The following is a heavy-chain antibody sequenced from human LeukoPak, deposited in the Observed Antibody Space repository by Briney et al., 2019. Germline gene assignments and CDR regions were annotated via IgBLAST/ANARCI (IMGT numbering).Heavy chain of an antibody. D-gene: IGHD2-2*02. V-gene: IGHV1-24*01. J-gene: IGHJ4*02. CDR2: FDPEDGET. CDR1: GYTLTELS. CDR3: ATVSRIVVVPAAIQDY. Sequence: ASVKVSCKVSGYTLTELSMHWVRQAPGKGLEWMGGFDPEDGETIYAQKFQGRVTMTEDTSTDTAYMELSSLRSEDTAVYYCATVSRIVVVPAAIQDYWGQGTLVTVSS.